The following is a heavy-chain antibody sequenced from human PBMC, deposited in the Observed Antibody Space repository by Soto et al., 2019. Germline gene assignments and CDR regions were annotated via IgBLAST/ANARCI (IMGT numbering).Heavy chain of an antibody. CDR2: IYPGDSDT. CDR1: GYSFTSYW. V-gene: IGHV5-51*01. D-gene: IGHD1-26*01. J-gene: IGHJ6*02. CDR3: ARHGTVGATQFSGMDV. Sequence: GESLKISCKGSGYSFTSYWIGWVRQMPGKDLEWMGIIYPGDSDTRYSPSFQGQVTISADKSTSTAYLQWSSLKASDTAMYYCARHGTVGATQFSGMDVWGQGTTVTVSS.